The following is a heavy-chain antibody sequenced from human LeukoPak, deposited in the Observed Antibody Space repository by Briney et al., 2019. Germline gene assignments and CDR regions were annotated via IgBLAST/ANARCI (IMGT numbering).Heavy chain of an antibody. CDR1: GFTFCTYE. V-gene: IGHV3-48*03. Sequence: GGSLRLSCAASGFTFCTYEMTWVRQAPGKALEWVSYISESANTMYYADSVKGRFTISRDNAKNSLYLQMNSLRAEDTAVYYCSSQERSFCPSGSWGQGTLVTVSS. J-gene: IGHJ5*02. D-gene: IGHD1-26*01. CDR2: ISESANTM. CDR3: SSQERSFCPSGS.